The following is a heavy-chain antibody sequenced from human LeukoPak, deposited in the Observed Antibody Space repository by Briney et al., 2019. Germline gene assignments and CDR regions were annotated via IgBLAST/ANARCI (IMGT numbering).Heavy chain of an antibody. J-gene: IGHJ6*03. CDR3: ARARGYYMDV. Sequence: GGSLRLSCAASGFTFSDYYMSWIRQAPGKGLEWVSYISPGGRTIYYADSVKGRFTISRDNAKNTLYLQMNSLRAEDTAVHYCARARGYYMDVWGKGTTVTVSS. CDR2: ISPGGRTI. V-gene: IGHV3-11*04. CDR1: GFTFSDYY.